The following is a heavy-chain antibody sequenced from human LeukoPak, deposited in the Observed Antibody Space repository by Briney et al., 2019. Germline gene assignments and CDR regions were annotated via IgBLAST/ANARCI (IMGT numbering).Heavy chain of an antibody. CDR3: ARDGRSFSGWFGP. D-gene: IGHD1-26*01. J-gene: IGHJ5*02. Sequence: SQTLSLTCAISGDSVSSNSAAWNWIRQSPSSGLEWLGRTYYRSKWYNDYAISVQSRITIKRDTVKNQFSLQLNSLTPEDTAVYYCARDGRSFSGWFGPWGQGTLVTVSS. CDR2: TYYRSKWYN. V-gene: IGHV6-1*01. CDR1: GDSVSSNSAA.